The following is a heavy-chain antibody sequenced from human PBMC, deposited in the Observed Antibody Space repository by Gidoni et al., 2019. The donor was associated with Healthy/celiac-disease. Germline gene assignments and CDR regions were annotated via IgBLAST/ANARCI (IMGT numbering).Heavy chain of an antibody. V-gene: IGHV3-21*01. Sequence: EVQLVESGEDLVKPGGSLRLSCEASGFTFSSYIMKCVRQAPGKGLYWFSSISSSSSYIYYADSVKGRFTISRDNAKNSLYLQMNSLRAEDTAVYYCARDPPRRSTPRPVDYWGQGTLVTVSS. J-gene: IGHJ4*02. CDR3: ARDPPRRSTPRPVDY. CDR2: ISSSSSYI. D-gene: IGHD4-17*01. CDR1: GFTFSSYI.